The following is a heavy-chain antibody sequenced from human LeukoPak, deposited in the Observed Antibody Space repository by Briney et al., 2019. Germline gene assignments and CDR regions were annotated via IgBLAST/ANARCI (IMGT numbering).Heavy chain of an antibody. CDR3: ARGDYYDSSGYYYSWFDP. CDR2: INHSGST. V-gene: IGHV4-34*01. Sequence: PSETLSLTCAVYGGSFSGYYWSWIRQPPGKGLDWIGEINHSGSTNYNPSLKSRVTISVDTSKNQFSLKLSSVTAADTAVYYCARGDYYDSSGYYYSWFDPWGQGTLVTVSS. J-gene: IGHJ5*02. D-gene: IGHD3-22*01. CDR1: GGSFSGYY.